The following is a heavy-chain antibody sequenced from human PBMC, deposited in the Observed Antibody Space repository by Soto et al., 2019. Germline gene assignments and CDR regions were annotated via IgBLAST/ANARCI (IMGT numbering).Heavy chain of an antibody. CDR2: IYPGDSDT. J-gene: IGHJ6*02. CDR3: ASTSPKGDTAMARDYGMDV. CDR1: GYSFTSYW. V-gene: IGHV5-51*01. Sequence: PGESLKISCXGSGYSFTSYWIGWVRQMPGKGLEWMGIIYPGDSDTRYSPSFQGQVTISADKSISTAYLQWSSLKASDTAMYYCASTSPKGDTAMARDYGMDVWGQGTTVTVSS. D-gene: IGHD5-18*01.